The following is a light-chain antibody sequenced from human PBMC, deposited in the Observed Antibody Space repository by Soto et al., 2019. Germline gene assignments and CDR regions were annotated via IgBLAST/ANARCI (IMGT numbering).Light chain of an antibody. J-gene: IGLJ2*01. CDR3: GTSDSSFSAVV. CDR1: SSNIGNNY. Sequence: QSALTQPPSVSAAPGQTVTISCSGSSSNIGNNYVSWYQQHPGTNPKLLISDNDKRPSGIPDRFFASKSATSATLGITGLLTGDEEDYYCGTSDSSFSAVVFGGGTQLTVL. V-gene: IGLV1-51*01. CDR2: DND.